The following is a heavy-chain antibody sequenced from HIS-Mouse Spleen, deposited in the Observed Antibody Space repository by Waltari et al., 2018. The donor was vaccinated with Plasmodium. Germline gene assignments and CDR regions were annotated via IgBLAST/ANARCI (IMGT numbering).Heavy chain of an antibody. J-gene: IGHJ2*01. CDR1: GFPFSCYW. D-gene: IGHD6-13*01. CDR2: IKQDGSEK. V-gene: IGHV3-7*01. Sequence: EVQLVESGGGLVQPGGSLRLSCEASGFPFSCYWVSWVGQAPGKGLEWVANIKQDGSEKYYVDSVKGRFTISRDNAKNSLYLQMNSLRAEDTAVYYCASSWYWYFDLWGRGTLVTVSS. CDR3: ASSWYWYFDL.